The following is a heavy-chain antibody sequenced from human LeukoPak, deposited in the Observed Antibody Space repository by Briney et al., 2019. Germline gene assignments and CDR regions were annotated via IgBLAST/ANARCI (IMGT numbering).Heavy chain of an antibody. J-gene: IGHJ6*03. CDR1: GGSISSYY. V-gene: IGHV4-59*12. CDR2: TYYSGST. D-gene: IGHD3-10*01. CDR3: ARRGVNYYGSGSYYNIPYYYYYYMDV. Sequence: SETLSLTCTVSGGSISSYYWSWIRQPPGKGLEWIGYTYYSGSTNYNPSLKSRVTMSVDTSKNQFSLKLSSVTAADTAVYYCARRGVNYYGSGSYYNIPYYYYYYMDVWGKGTTVTISS.